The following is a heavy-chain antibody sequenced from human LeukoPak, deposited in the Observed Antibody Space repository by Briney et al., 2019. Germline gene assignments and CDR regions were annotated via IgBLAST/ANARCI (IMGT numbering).Heavy chain of an antibody. J-gene: IGHJ4*02. CDR3: ARDKPPPYYYDSSGIFDY. CDR1: GSTFSSYG. V-gene: IGHV3-33*01. CDR2: MWYDGSNK. D-gene: IGHD3-22*01. Sequence: GRSLRLSCAASGSTFSSYGMHWVRQAPGKGLEWVAVMWYDGSNKYYADSVKGRFTISRDNSKNTLYLQMNSLRAEDTAVYYCARDKPPPYYYDSSGIFDYWGQGTLVTVSS.